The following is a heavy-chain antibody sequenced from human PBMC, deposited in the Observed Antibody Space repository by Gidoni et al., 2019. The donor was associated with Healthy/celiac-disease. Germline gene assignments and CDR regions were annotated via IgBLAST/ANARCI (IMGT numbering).Heavy chain of an antibody. D-gene: IGHD3-22*01. CDR1: GYTFTSYG. J-gene: IGHJ6*03. V-gene: IGHV1-18*04. CDR3: ARATHYDSSGWALYYYYYYMDV. Sequence: QVQLVPSGAEVKKPGASVKVSCKASGYTFTSYGISWVRQAPGQGLEWMGWISAYNGNTNYAQKLQGRVTMTTDTSTSTAYMELRSLRSDDTAVYYCARATHYDSSGWALYYYYYYMDVWGKGTTVTVSS. CDR2: ISAYNGNT.